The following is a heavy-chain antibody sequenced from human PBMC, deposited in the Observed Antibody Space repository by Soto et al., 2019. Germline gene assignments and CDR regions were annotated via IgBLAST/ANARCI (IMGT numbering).Heavy chain of an antibody. V-gene: IGHV3-13*01. CDR2: IGTIGDT. D-gene: IGHD2-8*01. CDR1: GFTFSTYD. J-gene: IGHJ5*02. CDR3: ARGRSNQYESSPPPKFDP. Sequence: GGSLRLSCAASGFTFSTYDMHWVRQATGKGLEWVSAIGTIGDTYYLDSVKGRFTISRENAKNSVYLQMNSLRAGDTAVYYCARGRSNQYESSPPPKFDPWGRGTLVTVST.